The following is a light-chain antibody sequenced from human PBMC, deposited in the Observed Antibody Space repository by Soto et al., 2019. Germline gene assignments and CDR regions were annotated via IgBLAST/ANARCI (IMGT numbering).Light chain of an antibody. J-gene: IGLJ2*01. CDR2: EVS. CDR1: SSDVGGYNY. CDR3: SSYTGSNNHVV. Sequence: QSALTQPPSASGSPGQSVTISCTGTSSDVGGYNYVSWYQHHPGKAPRLMIYEVSKRPSGVPHRFSGSKSGNTASLTVSGLQAEDEGDYYCSSYTGSNNHVVFGGGPQLTVL. V-gene: IGLV2-8*01.